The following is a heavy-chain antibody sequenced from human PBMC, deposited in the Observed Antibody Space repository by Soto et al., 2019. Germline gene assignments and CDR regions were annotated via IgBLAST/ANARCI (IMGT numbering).Heavy chain of an antibody. CDR2: SYFSGGT. Sequence: SETLSLTCTVSNDSINSYYWSWIRQPPGKGLEWIGYSYFSGGTDYNPSLKGRVTISVDRSRNQFSLKLTSVTAADTAVYYCVRELSRGWFDPWGQGTLVTVSS. V-gene: IGHV4-59*01. J-gene: IGHJ5*02. D-gene: IGHD3-16*01. CDR1: NDSINSYY. CDR3: VRELSRGWFDP.